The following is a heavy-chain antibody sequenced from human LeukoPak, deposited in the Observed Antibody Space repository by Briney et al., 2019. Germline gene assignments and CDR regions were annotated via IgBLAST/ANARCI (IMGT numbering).Heavy chain of an antibody. CDR3: ARENLYYYDSSESY. Sequence: PSETLSLTCTVSGGSINTNYWSWIRQPPGKELEWIGYIFYSGTTTYNPSLKSRVSISVDTSKNQFSLKLSSVTAADTAVYYCARENLYYYDSSESYWGQGTLVTVSS. D-gene: IGHD3-22*01. V-gene: IGHV4-59*01. J-gene: IGHJ4*02. CDR2: IFYSGTT. CDR1: GGSINTNY.